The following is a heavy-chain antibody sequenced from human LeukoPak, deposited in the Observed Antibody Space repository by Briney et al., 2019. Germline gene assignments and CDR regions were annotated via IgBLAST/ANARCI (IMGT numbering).Heavy chain of an antibody. Sequence: SETLSLTCTVSGGSISSSSYYWGWIRQPPGKGLEWIGSIYYSGSTYYNPSLKSRVTISVDTSKNQFSLKLNSVTAADTAVYYCARQTGSGLFILPGVQGTLVTVSS. D-gene: IGHD3/OR15-3a*01. CDR2: IYYSGST. CDR1: GGSISSSSYY. CDR3: ARQTGSGLFILP. J-gene: IGHJ4*02. V-gene: IGHV4-39*07.